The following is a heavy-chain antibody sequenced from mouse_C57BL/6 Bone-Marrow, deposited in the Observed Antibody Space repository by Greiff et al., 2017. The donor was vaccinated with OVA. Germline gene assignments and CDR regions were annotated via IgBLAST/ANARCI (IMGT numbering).Heavy chain of an antibody. V-gene: IGHV1-61*01. CDR2: IYPSDSET. J-gene: IGHJ4*01. Sequence: VQLQQPGAELVRPGSSVKLSCKASGYTFTSYWMDWVKQRPGQGLEWIGNIYPSDSETHYNQKFKDKATLTVDKSSSTAYMQLSSLTSEDSAVYYCARGRLRRSYYYAMDYWGQGTSVTVSS. CDR3: ARGRLRRSYYYAMDY. CDR1: GYTFTSYW. D-gene: IGHD2-4*01.